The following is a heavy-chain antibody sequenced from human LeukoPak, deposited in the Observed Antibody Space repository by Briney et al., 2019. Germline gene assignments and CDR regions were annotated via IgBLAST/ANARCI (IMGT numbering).Heavy chain of an antibody. CDR3: ASQFWSGYPDDMDV. CDR2: ISSSSSYI. CDR1: GFTFSSYS. V-gene: IGHV3-21*01. J-gene: IGHJ6*03. Sequence: GGSLRLSCAASGFTFSSYSMNWVRQAPGKGLEWVSSISSSSSYIYYADSVKGRFTISRDNAKNSLYLQMNSLRAEDTAVYYCASQFWSGYPDDMDVWGKGTTVTVSS. D-gene: IGHD3-3*01.